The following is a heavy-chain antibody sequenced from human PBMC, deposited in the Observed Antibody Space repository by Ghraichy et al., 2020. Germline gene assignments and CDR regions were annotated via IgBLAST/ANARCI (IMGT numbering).Heavy chain of an antibody. Sequence: ASVKVSCKASGYNVTRSSMHRVREARGQRPEWVGWINAGNGYTKYSQRFQGRVTISRDTSASTAYMELSSLRSEDTAVFYCVRDYYDGSGYYPDHWGQGTLVTVS. CDR2: INAGNGYT. J-gene: IGHJ5*02. CDR3: VRDYYDGSGYYPDH. D-gene: IGHD3-22*01. CDR1: GYNVTRSS. V-gene: IGHV1-3*01.